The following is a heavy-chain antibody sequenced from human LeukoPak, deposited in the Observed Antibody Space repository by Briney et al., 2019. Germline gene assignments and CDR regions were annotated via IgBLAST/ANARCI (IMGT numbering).Heavy chain of an antibody. CDR2: INAGNGNT. J-gene: IGHJ5*02. CDR3: ARDGETYYDLWSGYYWGSWFDP. Sequence: ASVKVSCKASGYTFTSYAMHWVRQAPGQRLEWMGWINAGNGNTKYTQKFQGRVTITRDTSASTAYMELSSLRSEDTAVYYCARDGETYYDLWSGYYWGSWFDPWGQGTLVTISS. CDR1: GYTFTSYA. V-gene: IGHV1-3*01. D-gene: IGHD3-3*01.